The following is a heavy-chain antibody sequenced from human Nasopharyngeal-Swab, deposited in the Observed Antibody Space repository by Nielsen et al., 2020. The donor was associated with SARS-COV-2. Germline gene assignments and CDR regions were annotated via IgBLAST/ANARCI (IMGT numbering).Heavy chain of an antibody. CDR2: IDKKANNYAT. V-gene: IGHV3-73*01. CDR1: GFIFGDCA. D-gene: IGHD3-10*01. CDR3: TRDNGTYNWFDP. Sequence: GESLKISCAGSGFIFGDCAIHWVRQSSGKGLEWVAHIDKKANNYATEYAASVKGRFTISRDDSSNMAYLQMNRLNTEDTAVYYCTRDNGTYNWFDPWGQGALVTVSS. J-gene: IGHJ5*02.